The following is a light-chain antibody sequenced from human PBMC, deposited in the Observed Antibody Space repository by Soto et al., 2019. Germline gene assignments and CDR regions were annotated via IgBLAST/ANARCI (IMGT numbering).Light chain of an antibody. V-gene: IGKV3-20*01. CDR1: QSVGRNY. Sequence: GEIATLSCSASQSVGRNYLAWFQQKSGQAPRLVIYGASSRAAGIPDRLSGSGSGTDFTLTISRLEPEDFAVYYCQQYATSPITFGQGTRLEIK. CDR2: GAS. J-gene: IGKJ5*01. CDR3: QQYATSPIT.